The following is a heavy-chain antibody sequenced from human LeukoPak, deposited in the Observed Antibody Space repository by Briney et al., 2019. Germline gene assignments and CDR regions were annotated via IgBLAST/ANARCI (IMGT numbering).Heavy chain of an antibody. CDR2: IRYDGSNK. J-gene: IGHJ3*02. V-gene: IGHV3-30*02. D-gene: IGHD6-19*01. CDR3: ARGEAVAGTSSAFDI. CDR1: GFTFSSYG. Sequence: GGSLRLSCAASGFTFSSYGMHWVRQAPGKGLEWVAFIRYDGSNKYYADSVKGRFTISRDNSKNTLYLQMNSLRAEDTAVYYCARGEAVAGTSSAFDIWGQGTMVTVSS.